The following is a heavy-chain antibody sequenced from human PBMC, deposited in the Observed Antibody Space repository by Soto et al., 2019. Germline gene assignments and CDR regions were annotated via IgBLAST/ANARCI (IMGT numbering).Heavy chain of an antibody. CDR1: GYTFTNYA. CDR2: INGGDGNT. D-gene: IGHD6-6*01. Sequence: SVKVSCKASGYTFTNYAMHWVRLAPGHRLEWMGWINGGDGNTNYSQKFQGRVTITRDRSASTAYMELSRLRYEDTAVYYCASSYSSSSKSIFFDPWGQGTQVTVSS. V-gene: IGHV1-3*01. CDR3: ASSYSSSSKSIFFDP. J-gene: IGHJ5*02.